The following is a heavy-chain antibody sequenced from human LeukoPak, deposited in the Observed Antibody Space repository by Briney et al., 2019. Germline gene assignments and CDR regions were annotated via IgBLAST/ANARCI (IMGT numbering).Heavy chain of an antibody. D-gene: IGHD2-15*01. CDR3: ARGIVVVSATNAFDI. J-gene: IGHJ3*02. CDR2: IYPHDSDT. V-gene: IGHV5-51*01. CDR1: GYSFTNYW. Sequence: GESLKISCQGFGYSFTNYWIGWVRQMPGKGLEWMGIIYPHDSDTRYSPSFQGQVTISADKSINTAFLQWNSLKASDTAMYYCARGIVVVSATNAFDIWGLGTMVTVSS.